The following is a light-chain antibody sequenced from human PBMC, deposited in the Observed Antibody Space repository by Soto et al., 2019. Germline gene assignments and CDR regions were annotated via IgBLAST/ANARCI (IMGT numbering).Light chain of an antibody. CDR3: QQTNSLPRS. Sequence: DIPLTQSPSTLSASLGDRVTITCRASQSISSWLAWYQQKPGKAPKLLIYKASSLESGVPSRFSGSGSGTEFTLSVSSLQPEDFATYYCQQTNSLPRSFGQGTKVDI. CDR1: QSISSW. J-gene: IGKJ1*01. CDR2: KAS. V-gene: IGKV1-5*03.